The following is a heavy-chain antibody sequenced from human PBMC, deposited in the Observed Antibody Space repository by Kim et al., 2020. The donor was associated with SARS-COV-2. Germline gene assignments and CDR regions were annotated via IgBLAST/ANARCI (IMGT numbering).Heavy chain of an antibody. CDR2: IRDKANSYTP. J-gene: IGHJ1*01. Sequence: GGSLRLSCAASGFILSDHQMDWVRQAPGKGLEWVGRIRDKANSYTPEYASSVKGRFTISRDDSKNSLYLQLNSLKTEDTAVYYCSAVRGWVDIWGQGTLV. V-gene: IGHV3-72*01. D-gene: IGHD5-12*01. CDR1: GFILSDHQ. CDR3: SAVRGWVDI.